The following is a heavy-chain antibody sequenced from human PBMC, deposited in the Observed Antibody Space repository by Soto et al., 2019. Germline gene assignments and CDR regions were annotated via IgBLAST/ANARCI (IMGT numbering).Heavy chain of an antibody. CDR2: ISATGGGT. CDR3: VKDSRAGGNSAFYFDF. CDR1: GFTFNNYA. J-gene: IGHJ5*01. D-gene: IGHD3-16*01. Sequence: PXGSLRLSCTASGFTFNNYAMSWVRQAPGKGLEWVSLISATGGGTYYADSVKGRFSISRDNSKNTLYLQMNSLRAEDTAVYYCVKDSRAGGNSAFYFDFWGQGAQVTVSS. V-gene: IGHV3-23*01.